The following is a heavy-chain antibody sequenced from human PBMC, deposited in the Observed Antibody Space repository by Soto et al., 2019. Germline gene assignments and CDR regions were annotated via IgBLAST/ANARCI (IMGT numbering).Heavy chain of an antibody. Sequence: QPAESLRLSCAASGFTLTNYWMNWVRQAPGKGLVWVSHIKNDGTTSYADSVEGRFTVSRDDAKHSFYLQMNSLRADDTAVYYCAKDRGEEGLNFLAGFGGMGVWGPGTTVTVSS. V-gene: IGHV3-74*01. CDR3: AKDRGEEGLNFLAGFGGMGV. J-gene: IGHJ6*01. CDR1: GFTLTNYW. CDR2: IKNDGTT. D-gene: IGHD3-3*01.